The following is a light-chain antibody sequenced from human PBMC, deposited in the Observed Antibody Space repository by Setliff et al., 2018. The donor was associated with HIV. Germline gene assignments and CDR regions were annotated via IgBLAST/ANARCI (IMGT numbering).Light chain of an antibody. V-gene: IGLV2-14*03. Sequence: QSALPQPASVSGSPGQSITISCTGTSRDIGAYKFVSWYQQNSGRVPKLIIYDVSHRPSGISARFSGSKSGNTTSLTISGLQPEDEADYYCCSYTSNKTRVFGSGTKVTVL. CDR1: SRDIGAYKF. CDR2: DVS. CDR3: CSYTSNKTRV. J-gene: IGLJ1*01.